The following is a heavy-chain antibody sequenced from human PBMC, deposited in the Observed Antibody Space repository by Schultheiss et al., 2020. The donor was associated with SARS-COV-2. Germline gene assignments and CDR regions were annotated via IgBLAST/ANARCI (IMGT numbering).Heavy chain of an antibody. CDR1: GFTFSNAW. J-gene: IGHJ6*02. V-gene: IGHV4-34*01. CDR2: INHSGST. CDR3: ARRPGPPYYYYGMDV. Sequence: GSLRLSCAASGFTFSNAWMSWVRQAPGKGLEWIGEINHSGSTNYNPSLKSRVTISVDTSKNQFSLKLSSVTAADTAVYYCARRPGPPYYYYGMDVWGQGTTVTVSS.